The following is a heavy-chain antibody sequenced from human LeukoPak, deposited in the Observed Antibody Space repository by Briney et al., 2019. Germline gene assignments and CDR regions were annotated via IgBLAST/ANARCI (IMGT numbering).Heavy chain of an antibody. CDR3: ARVFSYGYFRRIQRGYYDY. CDR2: INWNGGST. D-gene: IGHD5-18*01. Sequence: GGSLRLSCAASGFTFDDYGMSWVRQAPGKGLEWVSGINWNGGSTGYADSVKGRFTISRDNAKNSLYLQMNSLRAEDTALYYCARVFSYGYFRRIQRGYYDYWGQGTLVTVSS. J-gene: IGHJ4*02. CDR1: GFTFDDYG. V-gene: IGHV3-20*04.